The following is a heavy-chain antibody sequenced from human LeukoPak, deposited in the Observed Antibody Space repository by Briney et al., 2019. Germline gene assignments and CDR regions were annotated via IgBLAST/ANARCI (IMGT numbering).Heavy chain of an antibody. J-gene: IGHJ3*02. CDR2: ISGGST. D-gene: IGHD2-2*01. CDR3: AKDQGWAAAHAFDI. CDR1: GFTFSSYA. V-gene: IGHV3-23*01. Sequence: PGGSLRLSCAASGFTFSSYAMNWVRQAPGKGLEWVSSISGGSTYYADSVKGRFTISRDNSKNTLYLQMNSPRAEDTAVYYCAKDQGWAAAHAFDIWGQGTMVTVSS.